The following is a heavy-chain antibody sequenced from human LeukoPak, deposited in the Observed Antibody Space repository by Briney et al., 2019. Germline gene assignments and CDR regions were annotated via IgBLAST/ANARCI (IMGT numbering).Heavy chain of an antibody. CDR3: ARPTAQGSYGYGGFDY. Sequence: PSETMSLTCTVSGGSISSSSYYWGWIRQPPGKGLECIGSIYYSGSTYYNPSPKSRVTMSVDTSKNQFSLKLSSVTAADTAVYYCARPTAQGSYGYGGFDYWGQGTLVTVSS. CDR2: IYYSGST. J-gene: IGHJ4*02. D-gene: IGHD5-18*01. V-gene: IGHV4-39*01. CDR1: GGSISSSSYY.